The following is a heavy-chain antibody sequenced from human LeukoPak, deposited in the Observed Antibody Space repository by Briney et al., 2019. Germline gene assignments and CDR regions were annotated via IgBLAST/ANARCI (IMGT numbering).Heavy chain of an antibody. CDR1: GFTFSSFA. CDR2: ISERGGNT. Sequence: PGGSLRLSCAASGFTFSSFAMSWVRQAPGRGLEWVSGISERGGNTYYTDSVKGRFTISRDNSKNTLYLQMNSLRAEDTAIYYCAKDREAYCSGGSCYSAFDYWGQGTLVTVSS. V-gene: IGHV3-23*01. CDR3: AKDREAYCSGGSCYSAFDY. D-gene: IGHD2-15*01. J-gene: IGHJ4*02.